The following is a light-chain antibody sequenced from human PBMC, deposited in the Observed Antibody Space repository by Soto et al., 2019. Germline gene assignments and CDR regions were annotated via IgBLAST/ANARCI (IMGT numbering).Light chain of an antibody. Sequence: DIVLTQSPGTLSSSPGGRATLSCRASQSVTDNYLAWYQHKPGQAPRLLIYGATSRATGIPDRFSGSGSGTDFTLTISRLEPEDFAVYYCQQYGSSPYTFGQGTKLEIK. CDR2: GAT. V-gene: IGKV3-20*01. CDR1: QSVTDNY. J-gene: IGKJ2*01. CDR3: QQYGSSPYT.